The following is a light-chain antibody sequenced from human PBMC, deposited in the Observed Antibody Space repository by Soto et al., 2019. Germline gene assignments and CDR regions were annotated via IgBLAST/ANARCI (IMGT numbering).Light chain of an antibody. CDR3: QQYGSSRT. Sequence: EIVVTQSPGTLPLSPGERATLSCRASQSVSSSYLAWYQQKPGQAPRLLIYGASSRATGIPDRFSESGSGADFTLTISRLESDGLAVYYCQQYGSSRTFGQGNKVEIK. V-gene: IGKV3-20*01. J-gene: IGKJ1*01. CDR1: QSVSSSY. CDR2: GAS.